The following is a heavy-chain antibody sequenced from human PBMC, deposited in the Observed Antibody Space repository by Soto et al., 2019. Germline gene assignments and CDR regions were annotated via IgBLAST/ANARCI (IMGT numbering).Heavy chain of an antibody. D-gene: IGHD6-13*01. Sequence: SVTLSLTCAAACYSIRSDKWWRWVRKPPGKGLEWIGEVYHSGNTNYNPSLKSRVIISVDKSKNQFSLKLSSVTDADTAMYYCARGERQQQRDYWGKGTLVTVS. CDR1: CYSIRSDKW. J-gene: IGHJ4*02. V-gene: IGHV4-4*02. CDR2: VYHSGNT. CDR3: ARGERQQQRDY.